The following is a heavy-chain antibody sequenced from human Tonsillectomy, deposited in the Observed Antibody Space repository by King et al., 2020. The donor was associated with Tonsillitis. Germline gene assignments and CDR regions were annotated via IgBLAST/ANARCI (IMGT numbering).Heavy chain of an antibody. Sequence: VQLVESGGGLVQPGGSLRLSCAASGFTFSSYAMSWVRQAPGKGLEWVSVIYAGGSSTYYADSVKGRFTISRDNSKNTLYLQMNSLRAEDTAVYYCATGGYYYDSIGDAFSIWRQGTMVTVSS. J-gene: IGHJ3*02. CDR2: IYAGGSST. D-gene: IGHD3-22*01. V-gene: IGHV3-23*03. CDR1: GFTFSSYA. CDR3: ATGGYYYDSIGDAFSI.